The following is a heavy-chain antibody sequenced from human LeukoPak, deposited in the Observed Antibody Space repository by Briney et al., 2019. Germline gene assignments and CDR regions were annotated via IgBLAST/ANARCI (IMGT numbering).Heavy chain of an antibody. D-gene: IGHD6-19*01. CDR3: AREKAVAGGDAFDI. CDR2: VFYSGGT. CDR1: RGTMTNYY. V-gene: IGHV4-59*01. Sequence: SETLSLTCTGTRGTMTNYYWGWIRQPPGKGLEYIGYVFYSGGTNYNTGLKSRVTISIDTSKNQFSLKLSTATAADSAVYYCAREKAVAGGDAFDIWGHGTMVSVSS. J-gene: IGHJ3*02.